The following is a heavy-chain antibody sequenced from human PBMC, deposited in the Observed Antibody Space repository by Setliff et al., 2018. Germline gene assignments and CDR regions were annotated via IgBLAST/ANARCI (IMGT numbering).Heavy chain of an antibody. CDR1: GGPFSGYF. CDR2: INYSGRT. CDR3: ARGAGEYSGNYYR. J-gene: IGHJ5*02. V-gene: IGHV4-34*01. Sequence: SETLSLTCGVYGGPFSGYFWTWIRQPPGKGLEWIGEINYSGRTNYNPSFKSRVIISADTSKNQFSLKLTSVTAADAGVYYCARGAGEYSGNYYRWGQGALVTVSS. D-gene: IGHD1-26*01.